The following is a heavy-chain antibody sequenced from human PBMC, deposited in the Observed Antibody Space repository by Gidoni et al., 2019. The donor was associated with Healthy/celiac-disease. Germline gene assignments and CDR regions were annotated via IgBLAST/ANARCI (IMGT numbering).Heavy chain of an antibody. D-gene: IGHD6-13*01. V-gene: IGHV4-34*01. J-gene: IGHJ4*02. CDR3: ALIAAAGPYYFDY. Sequence: QVQLQQWGAGLLKPSETLSLTCAVYGGSFSGYYWSWIRQPPGKGLEWIGEINHSGSTNYNPSLKSRVTIAVDTSKNQFSLKLSSVTAADTAVYYCALIAAAGPYYFDYWGQGTLVTVSS. CDR2: INHSGST. CDR1: GGSFSGYY.